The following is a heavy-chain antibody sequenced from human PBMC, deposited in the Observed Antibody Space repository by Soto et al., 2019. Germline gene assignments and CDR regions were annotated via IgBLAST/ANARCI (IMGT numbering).Heavy chain of an antibody. CDR3: ARDASRPRSNFDY. J-gene: IGHJ4*02. V-gene: IGHV1-3*05. CDR2: FDVGNGDT. Sequence: QVQLVQSGAEEKKPGASVKVSCKASGYIFTNYAIHWVRQAPGQRLEWMGWFDVGNGDTKYSQKFQDRVTITTDTPASTAYMELSSLRSEDTAMYYCARDASRPRSNFDYWGQGTLVTVSS. CDR1: GYIFTNYA.